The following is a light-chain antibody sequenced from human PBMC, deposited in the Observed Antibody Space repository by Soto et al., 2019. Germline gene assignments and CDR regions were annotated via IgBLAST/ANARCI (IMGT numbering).Light chain of an antibody. CDR1: SSNIGAGYD. CDR2: GNS. J-gene: IGLJ2*01. CDR3: QSYDRSLSGLV. V-gene: IGLV1-40*01. Sequence: QSVLTQPPSVSGAPGQRVTISCTGSSSNIGAGYDVPWYQQLPGTAPKLLIYGNSNRPSGVPDRFSGSKSGTSASLAITGRQAEDEADYYCQSYDRSLSGLVFGGGTKLTVL.